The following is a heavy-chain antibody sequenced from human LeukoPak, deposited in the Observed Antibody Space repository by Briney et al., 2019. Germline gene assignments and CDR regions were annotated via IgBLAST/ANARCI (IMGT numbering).Heavy chain of an antibody. V-gene: IGHV3-7*01. J-gene: IGHJ4*02. D-gene: IGHD5-24*01. Sequence: GGSLRLSCAASGFTFSSYWMSWVRQAPGKGLEWVANIKQDGSEKYYVDSVKGRFTISRDNAKNSLYLQMNSLGAEDTAVYYCARVGDSRDGYNYAADFGYWGQGTLVTVSS. CDR1: GFTFSSYW. CDR2: IKQDGSEK. CDR3: ARVGDSRDGYNYAADFGY.